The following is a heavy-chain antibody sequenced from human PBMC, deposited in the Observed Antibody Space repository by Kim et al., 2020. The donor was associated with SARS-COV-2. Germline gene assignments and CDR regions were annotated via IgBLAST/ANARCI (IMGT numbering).Heavy chain of an antibody. J-gene: IGHJ6*02. Sequence: GGXLRLSCAASGFTFDDYAMHWVRQAPGKGLEWVSGISWNSGSIGYADSVKDRFTISRDNAKNSLYLQMNSLRAEDMALYYCAKDYSSSWPDTLTYYYYGMDVWGQGTTVTVSS. CDR1: GFTFDDYA. V-gene: IGHV3-9*03. CDR2: ISWNSGSI. CDR3: AKDYSSSWPDTLTYYYYGMDV. D-gene: IGHD6-13*01.